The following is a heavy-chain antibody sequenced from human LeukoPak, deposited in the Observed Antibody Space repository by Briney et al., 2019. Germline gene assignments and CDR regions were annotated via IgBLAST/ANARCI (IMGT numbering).Heavy chain of an antibody. V-gene: IGHV3-7*01. CDR3: ARVGRGSSFKVHYFDY. J-gene: IGHJ4*02. D-gene: IGHD5-18*01. CDR1: GFTFSSYW. Sequence: GGSLRLSCVASGFTFSSYWMTWVRQAPGKGLEWVANIKTDGSQIYYVDSVKGRFTISRDNAKNSLYLQMNSLRAEDTAVYYCARVGRGSSFKVHYFDYWGQGTLVTVSS. CDR2: IKTDGSQI.